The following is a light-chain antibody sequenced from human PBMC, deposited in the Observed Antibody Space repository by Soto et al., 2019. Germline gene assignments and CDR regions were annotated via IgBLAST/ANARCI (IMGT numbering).Light chain of an antibody. CDR2: KAS. J-gene: IGKJ1*01. CDR3: QHYNSYSEA. V-gene: IGKV1-5*03. Sequence: DIQMTQTPSTLSGSVGDRVTITCRASQTISSWLAWYQQKPGKAPKLLIYKASTLKSGVPSRFSGSGSGTEFTLTISSLQPDDFATYYCQHYNSYSEAFXQGTKVDIE. CDR1: QTISSW.